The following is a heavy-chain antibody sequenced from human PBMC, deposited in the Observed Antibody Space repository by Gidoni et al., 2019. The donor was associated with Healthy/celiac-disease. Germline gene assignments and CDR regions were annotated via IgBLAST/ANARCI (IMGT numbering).Heavy chain of an antibody. J-gene: IGHJ5*02. CDR1: AFTFRNAW. Sequence: EVQLVASGGGLVKPGGSLRLSCAASAFTFRNAWISWVRQSPGKGLEGVGRSKSKTDGGTTDYAAPVKGRFTISRDDSKKTLYLQMNSLKTEDTAVEYCTTDEIAGAGTEGNWFDPWGQGTLVTVSS. CDR3: TTDEIAGAGTEGNWFDP. CDR2: SKSKTDGGTT. V-gene: IGHV3-15*01. D-gene: IGHD6-19*01.